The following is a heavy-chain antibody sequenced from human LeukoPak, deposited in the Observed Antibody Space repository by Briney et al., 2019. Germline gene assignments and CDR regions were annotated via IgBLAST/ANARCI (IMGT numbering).Heavy chain of an antibody. CDR3: ARGPYYGSGSTRPAFDI. V-gene: IGHV4-4*07. CDR2: ISPSGST. CDR1: GDSVNSYY. Sequence: SETLSLTCTVSGDSVNSYYWSWIRQPAGKGLEWVGRISPSGSTNYNPSLQLRVILSVDTSANQLYLKLSSVTAADTAVYYCARGPYYGSGSTRPAFDIWGEGTMVTVS. J-gene: IGHJ3*02. D-gene: IGHD3-10*01.